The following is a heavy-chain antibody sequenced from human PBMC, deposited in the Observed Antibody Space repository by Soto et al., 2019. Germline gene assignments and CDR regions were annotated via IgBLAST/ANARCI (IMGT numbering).Heavy chain of an antibody. D-gene: IGHD2-8*01. CDR3: ARDLSDIVLMVYANYFDY. CDR1: GYTFTTYG. J-gene: IGHJ4*02. Sequence: GASVKVSCKASGYTFTTYGISWVRQAPGQGLEWMGWISAYNGNTNYAQKLQGRVTMTTDTSTSTAYMELRSLRSDDTAVYYCARDLSDIVLMVYANYFDYWGQGTLVTVSS. CDR2: ISAYNGNT. V-gene: IGHV1-18*01.